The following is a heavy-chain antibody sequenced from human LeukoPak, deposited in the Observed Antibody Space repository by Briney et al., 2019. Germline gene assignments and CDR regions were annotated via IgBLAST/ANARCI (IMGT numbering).Heavy chain of an antibody. CDR3: AKGVVAAYNAAYYGMDV. CDR1: GFTFDDYG. CDR2: INWNGGST. Sequence: GGSLRLSCAASGFTFDDYGMSWVRHAPGKGLEWVSGINWNGGSTGYADSVKGRFTISRDNSKNTLYLQMNSLRPEDTAVNYCAKGVVAAYNAAYYGMDVWGQGTTVPLSS. D-gene: IGHD2-15*01. V-gene: IGHV3-20*04. J-gene: IGHJ6*02.